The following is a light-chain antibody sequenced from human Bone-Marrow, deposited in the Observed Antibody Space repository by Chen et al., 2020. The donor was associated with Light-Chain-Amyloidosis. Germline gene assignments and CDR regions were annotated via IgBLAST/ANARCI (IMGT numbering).Light chain of an antibody. J-gene: IGLJ2*01. CDR2: RDT. Sequence: SYELTQAPSVSVSPGQTARITCSGDDLPTKYAYWYQQKPGQAPVLVINRDTERPSGISERFSGSSSGTTAALTISGVQAEDEADYHGQSADSSGTYEVIFGGGTKLTVL. V-gene: IGLV3-25*03. CDR1: DLPTKY. CDR3: QSADSSGTYEVI.